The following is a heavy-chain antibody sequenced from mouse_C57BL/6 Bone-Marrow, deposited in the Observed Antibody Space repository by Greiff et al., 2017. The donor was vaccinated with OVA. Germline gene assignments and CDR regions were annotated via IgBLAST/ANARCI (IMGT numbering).Heavy chain of an antibody. CDR3: TSPPICYDYAYAMDY. Sequence: EVKVEESGGGLVQPGGSMKLSCVASGFTFSNYWMNWVRQSPEKGLEWVAQIRSKSDNYATHYAESVKGRFTISRDDSKSSVYLQMNNLRAEDAGIYYCTSPPICYDYAYAMDYWGQGTSVTVSS. V-gene: IGHV6-3*01. J-gene: IGHJ4*01. CDR2: IRSKSDNYAT. CDR1: GFTFSNYW. D-gene: IGHD2-4*01.